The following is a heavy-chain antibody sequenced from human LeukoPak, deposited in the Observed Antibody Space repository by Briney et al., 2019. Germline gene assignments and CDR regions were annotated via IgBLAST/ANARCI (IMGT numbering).Heavy chain of an antibody. D-gene: IGHD2-2*02. V-gene: IGHV3-23*01. Sequence: GGPLRLSCAASGFTFRSDAMSWVRQAPGKGLEWVSGISGSGGTTYYADSVKGRFTISRDNSKNTLYLQMNSLRAEDTAVYYCAKHHCSSTSCYRVFDFWGQGTLVTVSS. CDR2: ISGSGGTT. J-gene: IGHJ4*02. CDR3: AKHHCSSTSCYRVFDF. CDR1: GFTFRSDA.